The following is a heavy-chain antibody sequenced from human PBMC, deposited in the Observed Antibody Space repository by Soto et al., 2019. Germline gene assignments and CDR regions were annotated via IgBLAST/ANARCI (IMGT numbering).Heavy chain of an antibody. CDR2: ISAYNGNT. CDR1: GYTFTSYG. Sequence: ASVKVSCKASGYTFTSYGISWVRQAPGQGLEWMGWISAYNGNTNYAQKLQGRVTMTTDTSTSTAYMELRSLRSDDTAIYYCAREENCSGGTCYSEYFHRWGQGTLVTVSS. J-gene: IGHJ1*01. V-gene: IGHV1-18*04. CDR3: AREENCSGGTCYSEYFHR. D-gene: IGHD2-15*01.